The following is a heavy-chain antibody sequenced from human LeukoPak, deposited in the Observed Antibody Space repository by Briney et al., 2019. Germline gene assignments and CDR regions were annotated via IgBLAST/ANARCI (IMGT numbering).Heavy chain of an antibody. CDR2: INHSGST. CDR1: GGSFSGYY. CDR3: ARGLSSSWHPLYYYGMDV. V-gene: IGHV4-34*01. J-gene: IGHJ6*02. D-gene: IGHD6-13*01. Sequence: SETLSLTCAVYGGSFSGYYWSWIRQPPGKGLEWIGEINHSGSTNYNPSLKSRVTISVDTSKNQFSLKLSSVTAADTAVYYCARGLSSSWHPLYYYGMDVWGQGTTVTVSS.